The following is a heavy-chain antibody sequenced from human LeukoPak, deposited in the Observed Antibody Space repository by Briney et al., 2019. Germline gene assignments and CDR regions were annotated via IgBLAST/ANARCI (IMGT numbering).Heavy chain of an antibody. J-gene: IGHJ3*02. CDR3: ARAARIAAAGTGWFFRRPAFDI. Sequence: ASVKVSCKASGYTFTSYGISWVRQAPGQGLEWMGWINPNSGGTNYARKFQGRVTMTGDTSISTAYMELSRLGSDDTAVYYCARAARIAAAGTGWFFRRPAFDIWGQGTMVTVSS. CDR2: INPNSGGT. V-gene: IGHV1-2*02. CDR1: GYTFTSYG. D-gene: IGHD6-13*01.